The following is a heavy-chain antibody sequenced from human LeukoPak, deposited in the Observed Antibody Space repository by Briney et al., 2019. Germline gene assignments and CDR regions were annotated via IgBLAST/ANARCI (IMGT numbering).Heavy chain of an antibody. V-gene: IGHV7-4-1*02. CDR2: INTATGHT. J-gene: IGHJ4*02. CDR1: GYTFTNNA. D-gene: IGHD4-17*01. Sequence: ASVKVSCKTSGYTFTNNAINWVRQAPGKGLKYMGWINTATGHTSYAQGFTGRFVFSLDTAVNTAYLQISSLKAEDTAVYYCGRDPYLRAFDYWGQGTLVTVSS. CDR3: GRDPYLRAFDY.